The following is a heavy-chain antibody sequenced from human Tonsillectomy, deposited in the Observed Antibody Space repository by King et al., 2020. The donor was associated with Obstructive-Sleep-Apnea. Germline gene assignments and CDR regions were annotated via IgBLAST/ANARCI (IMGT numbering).Heavy chain of an antibody. CDR1: GYSFTNYW. J-gene: IGHJ3*01. Sequence: QLVQSGAEVKKPGESLRISCKGSGYSFTNYWNTWVRQMPGKGLEWMGRIDPSDSYTTYSPSFKGHVTISADKSISTAYLDWSSLKASDTARYYCAGLAYYESGGYGTTDALYLWGKGTMVTVSS. V-gene: IGHV5-10-1*01. D-gene: IGHD3-22*01. CDR3: AGLAYYESGGYGTTDALYL. CDR2: IDPSDSYT.